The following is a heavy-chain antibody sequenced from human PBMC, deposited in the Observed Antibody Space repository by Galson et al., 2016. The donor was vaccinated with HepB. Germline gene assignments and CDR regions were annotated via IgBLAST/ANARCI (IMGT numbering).Heavy chain of an antibody. CDR2: IYHSGST. CDR1: GGSISRTTHY. Sequence: TLSLTCSVSGGSISRTTHYWSWIRQPPGKGLEWIGYIYHSGSTYYNPSLKSRVTISVDRSKNQFSLRLSSVTAADTAVYYCATSSRGQYYYDISGYYWAAFDIWGQGTMVTVSS. V-gene: IGHV4-30-2*01. CDR3: ATSSRGQYYYDISGYYWAAFDI. D-gene: IGHD3-22*01. J-gene: IGHJ3*02.